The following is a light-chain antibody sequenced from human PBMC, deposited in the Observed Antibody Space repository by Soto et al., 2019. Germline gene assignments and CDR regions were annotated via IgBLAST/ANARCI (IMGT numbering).Light chain of an antibody. CDR1: QDIGSA. J-gene: IGKJ4*01. CDR3: QQFNGFPLT. CDR2: DAS. Sequence: IQLTQSPSSLSASVGDRVTITCRAGQDIGSALAWYQQRPGKAPKLLLYDASNLEAGVPSRFSGSGPGPDFTLTIISLRPEDFATYDCQQFNGFPLTFGGGTKVQIK. V-gene: IGKV1-13*02.